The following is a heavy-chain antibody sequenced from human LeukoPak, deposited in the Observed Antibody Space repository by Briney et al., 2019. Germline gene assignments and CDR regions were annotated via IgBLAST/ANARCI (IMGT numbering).Heavy chain of an antibody. J-gene: IGHJ2*01. Sequence: SETLSLTCTVSGGSINSSSYYWGWIRQPPGKGLEWIGSIFYSGNTNDNPSLKSRVTISVDTSKNQFSLKLSSVTAADTAVYYCARGTMGWYFDLWGRGTLVTVSS. CDR3: ARGTMGWYFDL. D-gene: IGHD3-3*01. CDR2: IFYSGNT. V-gene: IGHV4-39*07. CDR1: GGSINSSSYY.